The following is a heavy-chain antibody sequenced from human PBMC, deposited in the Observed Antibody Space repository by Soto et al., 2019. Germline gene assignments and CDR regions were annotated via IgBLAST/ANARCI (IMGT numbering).Heavy chain of an antibody. Sequence: QVQLVESGGGVVQPGRSLRLSCAASGFTFSSYAVHWVRQAPGKGLEWVAVISYDGSNKYYADSVKGRFTISRDNSKNTLYLQMNSLRAEDTAVYYCARGYRRYDFWSGDLDYWGQGTLVTVSS. D-gene: IGHD3-3*01. CDR3: ARGYRRYDFWSGDLDY. V-gene: IGHV3-30-3*01. CDR1: GFTFSSYA. CDR2: ISYDGSNK. J-gene: IGHJ4*02.